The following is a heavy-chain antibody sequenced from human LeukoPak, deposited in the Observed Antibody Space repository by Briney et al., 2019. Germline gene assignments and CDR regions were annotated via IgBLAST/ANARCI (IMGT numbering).Heavy chain of an antibody. CDR1: GFTFSNFW. CDR2: IKHDGSEK. CDR3: ATDRGWRTSGYYLYYFEY. D-gene: IGHD3-3*01. Sequence: TGESLRLSCTASGFTFSNFWMGWVRQAPGKGLEWVANIKHDGSEKYCVDSVRGRFTISRDNTMNSLYLQMSSLRAEDTAVYYCATDRGWRTSGYYLYYFEYWGQGTLVTYSS. V-gene: IGHV3-7*01. J-gene: IGHJ4*02.